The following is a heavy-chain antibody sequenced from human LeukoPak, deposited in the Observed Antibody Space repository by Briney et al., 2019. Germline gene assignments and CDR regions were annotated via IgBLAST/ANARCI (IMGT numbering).Heavy chain of an antibody. CDR2: MFYSGST. D-gene: IGHD6-13*01. J-gene: IGHJ4*02. Sequence: PSETLSLTCTVSGGSISSSNYYWGWIRQPPGKGLEWIGSMFYSGSTYYNPSLKSRVTISVDTSKNQFSLKLSSVTAADTAVFYCARSPYGSSWYYFDYWGQGTLVTVSS. CDR3: ARSPYGSSWYYFDY. V-gene: IGHV4-39*01. CDR1: GGSISSSNYY.